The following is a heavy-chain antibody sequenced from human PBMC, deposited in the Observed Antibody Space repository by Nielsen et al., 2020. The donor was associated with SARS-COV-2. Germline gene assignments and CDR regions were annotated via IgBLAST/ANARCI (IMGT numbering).Heavy chain of an antibody. Sequence: GESLKISCAASGFTFSSYGMHWVRQAPGKGLEWVAVIWYDGSNKYYADSVKGRFTISRDNSKNTLYLQMNSLRAEDTAVYYCARDGGFGELPGYWGQGTLVTVSS. CDR2: IWYDGSNK. V-gene: IGHV3-33*01. J-gene: IGHJ4*02. CDR3: ARDGGFGELPGY. CDR1: GFTFSSYG. D-gene: IGHD3-10*01.